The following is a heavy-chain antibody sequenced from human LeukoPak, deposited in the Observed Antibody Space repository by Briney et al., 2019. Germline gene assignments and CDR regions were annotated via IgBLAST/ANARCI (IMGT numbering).Heavy chain of an antibody. J-gene: IGHJ5*02. Sequence: ASVKVSCKASGYTFNSHGITWVRQAPGQGLEWMGWISTYSGNTNYAQKLQGRVTMTTDTSTSTAYMELRSPRSDDTAVYYCARDQYYDSKGWFDPWGQGTLVTVSS. D-gene: IGHD3-22*01. CDR3: ARDQYYDSKGWFDP. CDR1: GYTFNSHG. CDR2: ISTYSGNT. V-gene: IGHV1-18*01.